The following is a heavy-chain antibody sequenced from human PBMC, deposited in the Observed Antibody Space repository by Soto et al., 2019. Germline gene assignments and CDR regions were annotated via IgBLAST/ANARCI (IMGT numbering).Heavy chain of an antibody. Sequence: PGGSLRLSCAASGFTFSTYEMSWVRQAPGKGLEWVSYISRSGSSIYNADSVKGRFTISRDNAKNSLYLQMNSLRAEDTAVYYCTRDRATGRGNWFDPWGQGALVTVSS. J-gene: IGHJ5*02. CDR2: ISRSGSSI. CDR1: GFTFSTYE. D-gene: IGHD1-1*01. V-gene: IGHV3-48*03. CDR3: TRDRATGRGNWFDP.